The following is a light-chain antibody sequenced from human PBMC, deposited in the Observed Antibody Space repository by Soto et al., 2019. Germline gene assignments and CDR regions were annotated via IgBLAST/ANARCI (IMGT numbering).Light chain of an antibody. CDR3: IQDLQARYT. V-gene: IGKV2-28*01. CDR1: QSLLHSNGYNY. Sequence: EIVMTQSPLSLPVTPGEPASISCRSSQSLLHSNGYNYLDWYLQKPGQSPQLLVYLGSNRASGLPDRFVGGGSGTDITVKISRVETEDVGVYYGIQDLQARYTYGQDSTLDSK. CDR2: LGS. J-gene: IGKJ2*01.